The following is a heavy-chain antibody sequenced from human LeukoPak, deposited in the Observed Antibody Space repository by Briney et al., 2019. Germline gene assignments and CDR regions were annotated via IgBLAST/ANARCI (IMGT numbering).Heavy chain of an antibody. Sequence: TGGSLRLSCAASGFAFSMHWVRHVPGKGLVWVSRINPGGSSTAYADSVKGRFTTSRDNAKNTLYLQMNSLRAEDTAVYYCARSNQADDYWGQGTLVTVSS. J-gene: IGHJ4*02. V-gene: IGHV3-74*01. CDR3: ARSNQADDY. CDR2: INPGGSST. D-gene: IGHD4-11*01. CDR1: GFAFS.